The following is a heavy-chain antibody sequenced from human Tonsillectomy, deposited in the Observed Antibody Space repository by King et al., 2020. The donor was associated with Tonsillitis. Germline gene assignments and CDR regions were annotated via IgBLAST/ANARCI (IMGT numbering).Heavy chain of an antibody. CDR1: GYSISSDHF. Sequence: VQLQESGPGLVKPSETLSLTCTVSGYSISSDHFWGWIRQPPGEGLEWIGTIYHSGSTYYNPSLKSRVTTSVDTSKNQFSLKLSSATAADTTVYYCARVLDYSDAFDIWGQGTMVTVSS. V-gene: IGHV4-38-2*02. J-gene: IGHJ3*02. CDR3: ARVLDYSDAFDI. D-gene: IGHD2-15*01. CDR2: IYHSGST.